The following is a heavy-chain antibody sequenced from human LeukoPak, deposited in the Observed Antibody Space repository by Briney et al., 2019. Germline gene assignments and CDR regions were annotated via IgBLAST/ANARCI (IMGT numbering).Heavy chain of an antibody. D-gene: IGHD1-1*01. Sequence: SGTLSLTCAVSGGSISSNNWWGWVRQPPGKGLEWIGEIYHSGSPNYDPSLKSRVTISVDKSRNHFSLNLSSVTAADTAVYYCARVNINNWHSCDYWGQGTLVTVSS. CDR1: GGSISSNNW. CDR2: IYHSGSP. CDR3: ARVNINNWHSCDY. J-gene: IGHJ4*02. V-gene: IGHV4-4*02.